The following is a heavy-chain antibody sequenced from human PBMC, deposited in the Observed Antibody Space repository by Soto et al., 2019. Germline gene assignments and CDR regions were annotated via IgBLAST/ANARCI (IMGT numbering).Heavy chain of an antibody. CDR3: ARGEDSSSSVGLIDY. Sequence: GGSLRLSCAASGFTLSSYWMHWVRQAPGKGLVWVSRIKSDGSSTSYADSVKGRFTISRDNAKNTLYLQMNSLRAEDTAVYYCARGEDSSSSVGLIDYWGQGTLVTVSS. CDR2: IKSDGSST. J-gene: IGHJ4*02. D-gene: IGHD6-6*01. CDR1: GFTLSSYW. V-gene: IGHV3-74*01.